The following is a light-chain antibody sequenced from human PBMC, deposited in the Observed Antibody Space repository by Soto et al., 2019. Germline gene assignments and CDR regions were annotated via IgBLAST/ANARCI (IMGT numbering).Light chain of an antibody. J-gene: IGKJ4*01. CDR3: QQYYNTTRT. Sequence: DIQMTRCPSYLSASVGDIVATACEASRDISNYLNWYQQKPGKAPKLLIYDASNLETGVPSRFSGSGSGTDFTFTISSLQPEDIATYSCQQYYNTTRTFGEGTKVDI. CDR1: RDISNY. V-gene: IGKV1-33*01. CDR2: DAS.